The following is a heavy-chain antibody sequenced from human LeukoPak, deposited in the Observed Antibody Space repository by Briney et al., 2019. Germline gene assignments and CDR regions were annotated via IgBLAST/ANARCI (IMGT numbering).Heavy chain of an antibody. Sequence: SQTLSLTCTVSGGSISSGSYYWSWIRQPAGKGLEWIGYIYYSGSTSYNPSLKSRVTISVDTSKNQFSLKLSSVTAADTAVYYCARGRVLLWFGELTPGYYYYYMDVWGKGTTVTVSS. CDR3: ARGRVLLWFGELTPGYYYYYMDV. D-gene: IGHD3-10*01. V-gene: IGHV4-61*10. CDR1: GGSISSGSYY. J-gene: IGHJ6*03. CDR2: IYYSGST.